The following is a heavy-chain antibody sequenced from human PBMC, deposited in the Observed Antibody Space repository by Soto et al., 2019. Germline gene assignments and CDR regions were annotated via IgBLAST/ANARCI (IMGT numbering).Heavy chain of an antibody. J-gene: IGHJ4*02. CDR3: ASGRIEAAHY. V-gene: IGHV3-21*01. CDR2: ISSSSSYI. D-gene: IGHD6-13*01. Sequence: EVQLVESGGGLVKPGGSLRRSCAASGFTFSRYSMNWVRQAPGKGLECVSSISSSSSYIYYANSVKGRFTISRDNAKNSLYRQMNSLRAEDTDVYYCASGRIEAAHYWGQGTLVTVSS. CDR1: GFTFSRYS.